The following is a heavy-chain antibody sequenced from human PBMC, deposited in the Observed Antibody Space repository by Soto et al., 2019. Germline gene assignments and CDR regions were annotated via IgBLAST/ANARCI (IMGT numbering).Heavy chain of an antibody. CDR1: GFTFSSYG. J-gene: IGHJ4*02. V-gene: IGHV3-30*03. CDR2: ISYDGSNK. D-gene: IGHD6-13*01. CDR3: ASYSRRAGNAFEY. Sequence: QPGWSLRLSCAASGFTFSSYGMHWVRQAPGKGLEWLAVISYDGSNKHYADSVKGRFTVSRDNSKNTLYLQMNSLRAEDTAVYYCASYSRRAGNAFEYWGLGTLVIVSA.